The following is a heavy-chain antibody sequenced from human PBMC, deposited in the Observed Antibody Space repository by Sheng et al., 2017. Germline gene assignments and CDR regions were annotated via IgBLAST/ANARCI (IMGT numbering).Heavy chain of an antibody. J-gene: IGHJ6*02. D-gene: IGHD2-21*01. Sequence: QVQLVQSGAEVKKPGSSVKVSCKASGGTFSSYAISWVRQAPGQGLEWMGGIIPIFGTANYAQKFQGRVTITADESTSTAYMELSSLRSEDTAVYYCARRRGYCGGDCYNRPYYYYYGMDVWDQGP. CDR3: ARRRGYCGGDCYNRPYYYYYGMDV. CDR2: IIPIFGTA. V-gene: IGHV1-69*01. CDR1: GGTFSSYA.